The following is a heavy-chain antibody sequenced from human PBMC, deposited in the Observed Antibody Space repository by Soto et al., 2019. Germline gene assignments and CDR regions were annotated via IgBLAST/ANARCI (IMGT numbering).Heavy chain of an antibody. J-gene: IGHJ5*02. CDR3: ARGREAALGMVWFDP. CDR2: INHSGST. D-gene: IGHD6-6*01. V-gene: IGHV4-34*01. Sequence: SETLSLTCAVYGGSFSGYYWSWIRQPPGKGLEWIGEINHSGSTNYNPSLKSRVTISVDTSKNQFSLKLSSVTAADTAVYYCARGREAALGMVWFDPWGQGTLVTVSS. CDR1: GGSFSGYY.